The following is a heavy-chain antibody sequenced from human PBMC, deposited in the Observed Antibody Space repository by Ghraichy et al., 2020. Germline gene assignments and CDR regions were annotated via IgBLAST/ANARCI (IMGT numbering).Heavy chain of an antibody. D-gene: IGHD3-22*01. CDR2: IKQDGSEK. CDR1: GFTFSSYW. CDR3: ARDFGYYDSSGYWFDY. J-gene: IGHJ4*02. V-gene: IGHV3-7*01. Sequence: GGSLRLSCAASGFTFSSYWISWVRQAPGKGLEWVANIKQDGSEKYYVDSVKGRFTISRDNAKNSLYLQMNSLRAEDTAVYYCARDFGYYDSSGYWFDYWGQGTLVTVSS.